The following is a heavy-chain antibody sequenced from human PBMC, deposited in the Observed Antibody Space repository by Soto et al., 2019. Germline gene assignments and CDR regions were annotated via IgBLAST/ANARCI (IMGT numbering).Heavy chain of an antibody. CDR3: ARYIPGVRYYGMDV. Sequence: GASVKVSCKASGGTISSYAISWVRQAPGQGLEWMGGIIPIFGTANYAQKFQGRVTITADESTSTAYMELSSLRAEDTAVYYCARYIPGVRYYGMDVWGQGTTVTVSS. J-gene: IGHJ6*02. CDR1: GGTISSYA. V-gene: IGHV1-69*13. D-gene: IGHD2-2*01. CDR2: IIPIFGTA.